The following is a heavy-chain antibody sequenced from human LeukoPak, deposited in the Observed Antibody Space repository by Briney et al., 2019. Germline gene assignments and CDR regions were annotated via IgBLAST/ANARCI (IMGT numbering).Heavy chain of an antibody. CDR3: ARWGRDGYNFQGDHFDY. CDR2: IYYSGST. Sequence: ETLSLTCTVSGGSISSYYWSWIRQPPGKGLEWIGYIYYSGSTNYNPSLKSRVTISVDTSKNQFSLKLSSVTAADTAVYYCARWGRDGYNFQGDHFDYWGQGTLVTVSS. J-gene: IGHJ4*02. CDR1: GGSISSYY. D-gene: IGHD5-24*01. V-gene: IGHV4-59*01.